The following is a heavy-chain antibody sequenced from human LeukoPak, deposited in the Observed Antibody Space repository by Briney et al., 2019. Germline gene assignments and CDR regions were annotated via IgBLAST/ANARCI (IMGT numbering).Heavy chain of an antibody. Sequence: SETLSLTCIVSGGSISSGSYYWSWIRQPAGKGLEWIGRIYASGSTNYNPSLKSRVTISVDTSKNQFSLKLSSVTAAGTAVYYCARDWGGSPFDYWGQGTLVTVSS. J-gene: IGHJ4*02. D-gene: IGHD2-21*01. CDR1: GGSISSGSYY. V-gene: IGHV4-61*02. CDR2: IYASGST. CDR3: ARDWGGSPFDY.